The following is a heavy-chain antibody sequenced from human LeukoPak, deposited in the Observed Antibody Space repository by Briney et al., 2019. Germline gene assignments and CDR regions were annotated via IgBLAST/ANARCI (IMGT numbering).Heavy chain of an antibody. V-gene: IGHV5-51*01. J-gene: IGHJ6*02. D-gene: IGHD5-24*01. CDR1: GYSFTSYW. CDR3: ARHGTKEMATTYTHYGMDV. Sequence: GESLKISCKGSGYSFTSYWLGWVRQMPGKGLEWMGIIYPGDSDTRYSPSFQGQVTISADKSISTAYLQWSSLKASDTAMYYCARHGTKEMATTYTHYGMDVWGQGTTVTVSS. CDR2: IYPGDSDT.